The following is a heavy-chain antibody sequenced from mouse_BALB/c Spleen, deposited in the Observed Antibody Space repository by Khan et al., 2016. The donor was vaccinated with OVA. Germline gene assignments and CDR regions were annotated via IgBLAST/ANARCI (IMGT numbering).Heavy chain of an antibody. CDR2: IYPGSGST. CDR1: GYTFTSYW. J-gene: IGHJ3*01. Sequence: LQQPGSELVRPGASVKLSCKASGYTFTSYWMHWVKQRPGQGLEWIGDIYPGSGSTNYDEKFKSKATLTVDTSSRTAYMQLSSLTSEDSAVYYCTRWSYWFAYWGQGTLVTVSA. CDR3: TRWSYWFAY. D-gene: IGHD2-12*01. V-gene: IGHV1S22*01.